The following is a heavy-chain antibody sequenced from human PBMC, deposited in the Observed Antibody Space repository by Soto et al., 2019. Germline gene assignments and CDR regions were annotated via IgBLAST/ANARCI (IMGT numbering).Heavy chain of an antibody. V-gene: IGHV3-23*01. J-gene: IGHJ4*02. D-gene: IGHD3-10*01. CDR3: AKRWFGELSPLDY. CDR2: ISGTGGST. Sequence: GGSLRLSCAASGFTFSSYSMSWVRQAPGKGLEWVSAISGTGGSTFYANSVKGRFTISRDNSNNTLYLQMNSLRADDTAVYYCAKRWFGELSPLDYWGQGALVTVSS. CDR1: GFTFSSYS.